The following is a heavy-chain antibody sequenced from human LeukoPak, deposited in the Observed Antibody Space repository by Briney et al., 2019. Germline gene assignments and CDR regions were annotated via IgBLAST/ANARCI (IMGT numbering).Heavy chain of an antibody. D-gene: IGHD1-26*01. Sequence: SETQSLTCTVSGGSISSSSYYWCWIRQPAGKGLEWIGRIDTSGNTNYKPSLKSRVTISVDTSKNQFSLKLSSVTAADTAVYYCARDYSGSYHWFDPWGQGTLVTVSS. J-gene: IGHJ5*02. V-gene: IGHV4-61*02. CDR3: ARDYSGSYHWFDP. CDR1: GGSISSSSYY. CDR2: IDTSGNT.